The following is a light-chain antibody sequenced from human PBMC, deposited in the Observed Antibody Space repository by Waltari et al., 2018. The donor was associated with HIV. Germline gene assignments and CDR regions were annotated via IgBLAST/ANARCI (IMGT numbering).Light chain of an antibody. J-gene: IGLJ2*01. Sequence: QSALTQPASVSGSPGQTITISCTGTSSDVGVSNYVSWYQQNPGKAPKLIIFEVSIRPSGVSKRFSGSKSGNTASLTISGLQAEDDADYYCSSSTSSSTLIFGGGTKLTVL. V-gene: IGLV2-14*01. CDR1: SSDVGVSNY. CDR2: EVS. CDR3: SSSTSSSTLI.